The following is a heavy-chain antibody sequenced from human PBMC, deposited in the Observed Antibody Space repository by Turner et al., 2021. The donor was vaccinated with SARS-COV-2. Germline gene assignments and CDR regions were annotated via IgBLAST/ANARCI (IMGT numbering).Heavy chain of an antibody. J-gene: IGHJ4*02. CDR2: INSDGSSK. V-gene: IGHV3-74*01. CDR3: VRESIVVVPAADY. Sequence: QLVESGGGLVQPGGSLRLSCAASGFTFSIHWMHWVRQAPGKVLVWVAGINSDGSSKSYADSVKGRFTISRDNAKNTLYLQMNSLRGEDTAVYYCVRESIVVVPAADYWGQGTLVTVSS. CDR1: GFTFSIHW. D-gene: IGHD2-2*01.